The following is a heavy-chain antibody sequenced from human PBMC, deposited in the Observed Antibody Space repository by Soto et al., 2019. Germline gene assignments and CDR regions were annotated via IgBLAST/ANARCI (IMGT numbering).Heavy chain of an antibody. CDR2: INHSGST. CDR1: GGSFSGYY. J-gene: IGHJ5*02. CDR3: TKVSSGWFDP. D-gene: IGHD2-8*01. Sequence: SETLSLTCAVYGGSFSGYYWSWIRQPPGKGLEWIGEINHSGSTNYNPSLKSRVTISVDTSKNQFSLKLSSVTAADTAVYYCTKVSSGWFDPWGQGTLVNVPQ. V-gene: IGHV4-34*01.